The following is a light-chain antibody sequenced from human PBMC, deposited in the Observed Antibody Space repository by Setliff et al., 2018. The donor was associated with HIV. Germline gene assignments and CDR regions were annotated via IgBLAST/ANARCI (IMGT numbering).Light chain of an antibody. V-gene: IGLV2-14*01. Sequence: QSALTQPASVSGSPGQSITISCTGTSSDVGGYNYVSWYQQHPGKAPKLMIYEVSNRPSGVSNRFSGSKSGNTASLTISGLQAEDEADYYCSSYTSCSTLGVFGGGTKVTVL. CDR2: EVS. CDR3: SSYTSCSTLGV. CDR1: SSDVGGYNY. J-gene: IGLJ3*02.